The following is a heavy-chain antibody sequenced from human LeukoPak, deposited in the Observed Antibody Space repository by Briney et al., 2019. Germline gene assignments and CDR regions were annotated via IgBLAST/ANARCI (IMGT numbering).Heavy chain of an antibody. V-gene: IGHV4-34*01. CDR3: ATMGSGSYFNY. D-gene: IGHD1-26*01. Sequence: SETLSLTCGVYGGPFSIYCWNWIRQSPGEGLEWIGEINQSGSTKYNPSLKSRVTISVGTSKNQFSLKLSSVTAADTAVYYCATMGSGSYFNYWGQGSLVTVSS. CDR1: GGPFSIYC. CDR2: INQSGST. J-gene: IGHJ4*02.